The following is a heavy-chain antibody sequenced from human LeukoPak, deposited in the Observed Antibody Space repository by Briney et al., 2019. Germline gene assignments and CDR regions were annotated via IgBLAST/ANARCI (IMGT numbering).Heavy chain of an antibody. V-gene: IGHV4-30-4*07. Sequence: SETLSLTCAVSGGSISSGGYSWSWIRQPPGKGLEWIGYIYYSGSTYYNPSLKSRVTISVDTSKNQFSLKLSSVTAADTAVYYCARVQGGYFDLWGRGTLVTVPS. CDR1: GGSISSGGYS. D-gene: IGHD1-26*01. CDR2: IYYSGST. CDR3: ARVQGGYFDL. J-gene: IGHJ2*01.